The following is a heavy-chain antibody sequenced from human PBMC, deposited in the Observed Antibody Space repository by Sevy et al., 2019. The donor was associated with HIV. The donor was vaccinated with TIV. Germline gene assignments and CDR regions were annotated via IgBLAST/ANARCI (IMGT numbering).Heavy chain of an antibody. V-gene: IGHV1-46*01. CDR3: ARGALIAVAGPSAFDI. CDR1: GYTFTSYY. Sequence: ASVKVSCKASGYTFTSYYMHWVRQAPGQGLEWMGIINPSGGSTSYAQKFQGRVTMTRDTSTRTVYMELSSLRSEDTAVYYCARGALIAVAGPSAFDIWGQGTMVTVSS. D-gene: IGHD6-19*01. J-gene: IGHJ3*02. CDR2: INPSGGST.